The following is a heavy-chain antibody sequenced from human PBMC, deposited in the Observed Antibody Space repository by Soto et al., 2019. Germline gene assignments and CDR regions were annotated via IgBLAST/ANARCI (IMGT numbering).Heavy chain of an antibody. CDR2: IIPIFGTA. Sequence: QVQLVQSGAEVKKPGSSVKVSCKASGGTFSSYAISWVRQAPGQGLEWMGGIIPIFGTANYAQKFQGRVTITADESTSTAYMELSRLRSEDTAVYYCASAQNWGVRPYNWFDPWGQGTLVTVSS. J-gene: IGHJ5*02. CDR3: ASAQNWGVRPYNWFDP. D-gene: IGHD7-27*01. CDR1: GGTFSSYA. V-gene: IGHV1-69*01.